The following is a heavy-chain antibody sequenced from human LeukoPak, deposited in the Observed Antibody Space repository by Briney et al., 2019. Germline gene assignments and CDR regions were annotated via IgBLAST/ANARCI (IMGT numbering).Heavy chain of an antibody. CDR2: ISGSGGST. J-gene: IGHJ4*02. CDR3: AKSARYYFDY. Sequence: GGSLRLSCVVSGFTFSSYIMSWVRQAPGKGLEWVSAISGSGGSTYYADSVKGRFTISRDNSKNTLYLQMNSLRAEDTAVYYCAKSARYYFDYWGQGTLVTVSS. V-gene: IGHV3-23*01. CDR1: GFTFSSYI.